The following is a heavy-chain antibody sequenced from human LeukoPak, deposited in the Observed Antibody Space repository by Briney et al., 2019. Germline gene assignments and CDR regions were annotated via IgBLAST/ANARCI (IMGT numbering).Heavy chain of an antibody. CDR2: IYHSGST. CDR1: GGSISSGGYS. CDR3: ARDRGYCSSTHCPGPAFDI. D-gene: IGHD2-2*01. Sequence: SQTLSLTCAVSGGSISSGGYSWSWIRQPPGKGLEWIGYIYHSGSTYYNPSLKSRVTISVDTSKNQFSLKLSSVTAADTAVYYCARDRGYCSSTHCPGPAFDIWGQGTMVTVSS. V-gene: IGHV4-30-2*01. J-gene: IGHJ3*02.